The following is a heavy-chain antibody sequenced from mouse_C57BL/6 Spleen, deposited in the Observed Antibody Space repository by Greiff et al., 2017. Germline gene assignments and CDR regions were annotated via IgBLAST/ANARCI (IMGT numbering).Heavy chain of an antibody. CDR2: IDPANGNT. J-gene: IGHJ1*03. CDR3: AVFYFPYWYFDV. V-gene: IGHV14-3*01. D-gene: IGHD1-1*01. CDR1: GFNIKNTY. Sequence: EVKLQQSVAELVRPGASVKLSCTASGFNIKNTYMHWVKQRPEEGLEWIGRIDPANGNTKYAPKFQGKATITADTYPNTAYLQLSRLTSEDTAIYYCAVFYFPYWYFDVWGTGTTVTVSS.